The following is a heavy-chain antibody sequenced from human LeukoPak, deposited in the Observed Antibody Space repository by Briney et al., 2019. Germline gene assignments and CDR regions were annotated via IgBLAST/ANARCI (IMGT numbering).Heavy chain of an antibody. J-gene: IGHJ4*02. CDR2: INHSGST. V-gene: IGHV4-34*01. Sequence: PSETLSLTCPVYGGSFSGYYWSWIRQPPGKGLEWIGEINHSGSTNYNPSLKRRVTISVDTSNNQFSLKLSSVPGADTAVYYCARFVVVPAAMRGGFDYWGQGTLVTVSS. D-gene: IGHD2-2*01. CDR1: GGSFSGYY. CDR3: ARFVVVPAAMRGGFDY.